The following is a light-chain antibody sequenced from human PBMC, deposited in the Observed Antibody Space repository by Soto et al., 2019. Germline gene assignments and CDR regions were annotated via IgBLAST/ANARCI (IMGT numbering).Light chain of an antibody. V-gene: IGKV1-9*01. J-gene: IGKJ2*01. CDR3: QQTDSYPST. CDR2: GAS. Sequence: DIQLTQSPSFLSASVGDRVTITCRASQGVSTYLAWYQQKPGKAPKLLIFGASTLQTGVPSRFSGSRSGTEFTLTISSLQPEDFASYYCQQTDSYPSTFGQGTKVDIK. CDR1: QGVSTY.